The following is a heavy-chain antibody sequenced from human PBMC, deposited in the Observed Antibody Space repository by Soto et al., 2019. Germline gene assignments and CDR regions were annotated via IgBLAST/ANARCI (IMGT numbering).Heavy chain of an antibody. J-gene: IGHJ6*03. Sequence: GVSLRLSCAASGFTVSGNYMNWVRQAPGKGLEWVSVIYSGGSTYYADSVKGRFTISRDNSKNTLYLQMNSLRAEDTAVYYCASNSKFFYYYYMDVWGKGTTVTVSS. D-gene: IGHD4-4*01. V-gene: IGHV3-66*01. CDR2: IYSGGST. CDR3: ASNSKFFYYYYMDV. CDR1: GFTVSGNY.